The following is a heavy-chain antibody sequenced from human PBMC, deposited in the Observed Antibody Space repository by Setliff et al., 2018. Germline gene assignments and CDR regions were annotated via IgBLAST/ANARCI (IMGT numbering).Heavy chain of an antibody. V-gene: IGHV3-74*01. D-gene: IGHD1-26*01. J-gene: IGHJ4*02. Sequence: GGSLRLSCAASGFTFSSNWMNWVRQAPGKGLVWVSRIYSDGSMTDYADSVKGRFTVSRDNAANSVSLRMSSLSPADTAVYFCARGVGAMGDYWGQGTLVTVSS. CDR1: GFTFSSNW. CDR2: IYSDGSMT. CDR3: ARGVGAMGDY.